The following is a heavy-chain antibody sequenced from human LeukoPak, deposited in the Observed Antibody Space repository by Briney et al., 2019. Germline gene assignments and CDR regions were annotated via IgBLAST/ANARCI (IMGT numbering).Heavy chain of an antibody. Sequence: SCKASGYTFTSYYMHWVRQAPGKGLEWVAVISYDGSNKYYADSVKGRFTISRDNSKNTLYLQMNSLRAEDTAVYYCARERWLLEYYFDYWGQGILVTVSS. D-gene: IGHD3-22*01. CDR3: ARERWLLEYYFDY. V-gene: IGHV3-30*04. J-gene: IGHJ4*02. CDR1: GYTFTSYY. CDR2: ISYDGSNK.